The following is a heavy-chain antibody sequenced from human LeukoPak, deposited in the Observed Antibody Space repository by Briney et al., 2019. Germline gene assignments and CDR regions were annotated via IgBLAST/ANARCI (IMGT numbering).Heavy chain of an antibody. Sequence: GGSLRLSCVASGFTVSYSYMSWVRQAPGKGLEWVSVIYSGGSTYYADSVKGRFTISRDNSKNTLYLQMNSLRAEDTAVYYCARVRAGYYSDDWGQGTLVIVSS. CDR1: GFTVSYSY. CDR3: ARVRAGYYSDD. J-gene: IGHJ4*02. CDR2: IYSGGST. D-gene: IGHD1-14*01. V-gene: IGHV3-66*01.